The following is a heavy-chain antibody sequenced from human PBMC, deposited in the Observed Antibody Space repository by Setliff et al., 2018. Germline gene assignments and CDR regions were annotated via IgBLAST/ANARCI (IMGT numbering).Heavy chain of an antibody. Sequence: PSETLSLTCNVSGDSMYGYYWSWIRQPPGKGLERIGYIYKSGTTKYNPSLGSRISMSVDTSKNQFSLNLNYVTTADTAVYYCARDQFSSGWYGAPESYFDRWGQGVLVTVSS. V-gene: IGHV4-59*01. CDR1: GDSMYGYY. J-gene: IGHJ4*02. CDR2: IYKSGTT. CDR3: ARDQFSSGWYGAPESYFDR. D-gene: IGHD6-19*01.